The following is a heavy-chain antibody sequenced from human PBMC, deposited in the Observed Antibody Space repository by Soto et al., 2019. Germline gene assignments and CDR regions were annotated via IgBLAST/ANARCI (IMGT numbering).Heavy chain of an antibody. V-gene: IGHV3-11*01. Sequence: QVQLVESGGGLVKPGGSLRLSCASSGFTFSDYYMSWIRQAPVKVLEWVAYISAGGSDIYYGDSVKGRFTVSRDNTKKLLYLQMSNLRADDTAIYYCASLPQGYYDRSGRLVDYWGHGTLVTVSS. CDR1: GFTFSDYY. CDR3: ASLPQGYYDRSGRLVDY. D-gene: IGHD3-22*01. J-gene: IGHJ4*01. CDR2: ISAGGSDI.